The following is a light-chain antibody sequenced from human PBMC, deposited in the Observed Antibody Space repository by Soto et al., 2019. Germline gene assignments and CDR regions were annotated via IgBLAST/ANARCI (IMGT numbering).Light chain of an antibody. CDR2: DAT. J-gene: IGLJ3*02. V-gene: IGLV7-43*01. CDR1: TGAVTSGYY. CDR3: LLHYGDAQGSNWV. Sequence: QAVVTQEPSLTVSPGGTVTLTCTSSTGAVTSGYYPNWFQQKPGQPPRPLIYDATNKHSWTPARFSGSLLGGKAVLTLSGVQPEDEADYDCLLHYGDAQGSNWVFGGGTKLTVL.